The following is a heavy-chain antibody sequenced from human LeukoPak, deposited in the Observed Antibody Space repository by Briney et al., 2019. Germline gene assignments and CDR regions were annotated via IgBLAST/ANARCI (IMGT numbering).Heavy chain of an antibody. CDR2: IYTSGST. CDR3: ARGIPHFDP. V-gene: IGHV4-4*07. J-gene: IGHJ5*02. CDR1: GVSIRGYY. Sequence: PSETLSLTCSVSGVSIRGYYWSWIRQPAGKGLEWIGRIYTSGSTNYNPSLKSRVTMSVDTSKNQFSLKMNSVTAADTAVYYCARGIPHFDPWGQGTLVTVSS.